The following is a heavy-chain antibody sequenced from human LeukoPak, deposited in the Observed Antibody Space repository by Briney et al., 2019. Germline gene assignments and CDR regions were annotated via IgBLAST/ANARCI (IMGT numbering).Heavy chain of an antibody. CDR1: GGSFSGYY. D-gene: IGHD2-15*01. Sequence: SETLSLTCAVYGGSFSGYYWSWIRQPPGKGLEWIGEINHSGSTNYNPSLKSRVTISVGTSKNQFSLKLSSVTAADTAVYYCARACSGGSCYSVIDYWGQGTLVTVSS. V-gene: IGHV4-34*01. CDR3: ARACSGGSCYSVIDY. J-gene: IGHJ4*02. CDR2: INHSGST.